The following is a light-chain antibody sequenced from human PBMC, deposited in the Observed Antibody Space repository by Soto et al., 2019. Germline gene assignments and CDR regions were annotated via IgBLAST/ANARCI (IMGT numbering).Light chain of an antibody. CDR1: MRDVGAYNL. CDR2: EGS. Sequence: QSVLTQPASVSGSAGQSITISCSGTMRDVGAYNLVSWYQQHPGTAPKLMIYEGSKRPSGVSNRFSGSKSGNTASLTISGLQAEDEADYYCCSYAGSSTNYVFGTGTKVTVL. J-gene: IGLJ1*01. CDR3: CSYAGSSTNYV. V-gene: IGLV2-23*01.